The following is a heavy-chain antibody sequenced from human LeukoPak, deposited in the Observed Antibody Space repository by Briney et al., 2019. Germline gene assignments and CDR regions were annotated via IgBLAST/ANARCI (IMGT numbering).Heavy chain of an antibody. CDR1: GYTFTSYG. CDR2: IHAYNGNT. Sequence: ASVKVSCKASGYTFTSYGISWVRPAPGQGLEWMGCIHAYNGNTHYAQKLKGRVTMTTDTSTSTAYMELRSLRSDDTAVYYCARDGLTDGPPGYYDFWSGYYQPPLDYWGQGTLVTVSS. D-gene: IGHD3-3*01. J-gene: IGHJ4*02. V-gene: IGHV1-18*01. CDR3: ARDGLTDGPPGYYDFWSGYYQPPLDY.